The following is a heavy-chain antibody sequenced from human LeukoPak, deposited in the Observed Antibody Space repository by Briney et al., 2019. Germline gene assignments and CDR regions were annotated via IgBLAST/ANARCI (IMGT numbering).Heavy chain of an antibody. D-gene: IGHD6-6*01. Sequence: SETLSLTCTVSGGSISSYYWSWIRQPPGKGLEWIGYIYYSGSTNYNPSLKSRVTISVDTSKNQFSLKLSSVTAADTAVYYCALISYSSSSGVDYWGQGTLVTVSS. CDR1: GGSISSYY. V-gene: IGHV4-59*01. CDR3: ALISYSSSSGVDY. CDR2: IYYSGST. J-gene: IGHJ4*02.